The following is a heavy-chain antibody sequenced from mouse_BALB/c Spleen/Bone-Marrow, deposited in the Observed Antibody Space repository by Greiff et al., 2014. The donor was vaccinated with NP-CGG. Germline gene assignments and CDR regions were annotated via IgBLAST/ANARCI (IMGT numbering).Heavy chain of an antibody. CDR3: ARHGSGYD. CDR2: ISSGGGNT. D-gene: IGHD3-1*01. J-gene: IGHJ2*01. Sequence: EVQLVESGGGLVKPGGSLKLSCAASGFAFSSYDMSWGRQTPEKRLEWVAYISSGGGNTYYPDTVKGRFTISRDNAKNTLYLQMSSLKSEDTAMYYCARHGSGYDWGQGTTLTVSS. CDR1: GFAFSSYD. V-gene: IGHV5-12-1*01.